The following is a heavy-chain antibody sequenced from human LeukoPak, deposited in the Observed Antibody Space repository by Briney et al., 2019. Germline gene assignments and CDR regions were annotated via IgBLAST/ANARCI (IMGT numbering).Heavy chain of an antibody. D-gene: IGHD5-18*01. J-gene: IGHJ4*02. CDR2: INHSGST. V-gene: IGHV4-39*07. Sequence: SETLSLTCTVSGGSISSSSYYWGWIRQPPGKGLEWIGEINHSGSTNYNPSLKSRVTISVDTSKNQFSLKLSSVTAADTAVYYCARDPGNSYGSDYWGQGTLVTVSS. CDR1: GGSISSSSYY. CDR3: ARDPGNSYGSDY.